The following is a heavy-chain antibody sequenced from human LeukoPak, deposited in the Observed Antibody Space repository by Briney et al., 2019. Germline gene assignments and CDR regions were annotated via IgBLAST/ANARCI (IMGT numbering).Heavy chain of an antibody. CDR2: ISSGSSTI. V-gene: IGHV3-48*02. Sequence: GGSLRLSCAASGFIFTDYNMNWVRQAPGKGLEWVSYISSGSSTIYYADSVKGRFTISRDNAMNSLYLQMNSLTDEDTAVYYCAREPPGNYDSSGNYYAYFDCWGQGTLVTVSS. J-gene: IGHJ4*02. D-gene: IGHD3-22*01. CDR1: GFIFTDYN. CDR3: AREPPGNYDSSGNYYAYFDC.